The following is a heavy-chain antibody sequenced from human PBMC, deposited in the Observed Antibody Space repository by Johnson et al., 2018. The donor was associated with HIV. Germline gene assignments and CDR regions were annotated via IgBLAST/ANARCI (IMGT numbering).Heavy chain of an antibody. Sequence: QVQLVESGGGLVQPGGSLRLSCAASGFTFFDYYMSWIRQAPGKGLEWVSYISSSGSTIYYADSVKGRFTISRDNSKNTLYLQMNPLRAEDTAVYYCGGVGRTGSAFDMWGLGTMVTVSS. V-gene: IGHV3-11*04. CDR1: GFTFFDYY. CDR3: GGVGRTGSAFDM. CDR2: ISSSGSTI. J-gene: IGHJ3*02. D-gene: IGHD2-15*01.